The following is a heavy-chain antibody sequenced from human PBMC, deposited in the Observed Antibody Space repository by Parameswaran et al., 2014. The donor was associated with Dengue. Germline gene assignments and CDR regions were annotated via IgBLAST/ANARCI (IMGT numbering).Heavy chain of an antibody. CDR2: ISGSGGST. D-gene: IGHD2-2*02. CDR1: GFTFSSYV. J-gene: IGHJ5*01. CDR3: ARGALVLVAISRNWFDP. Sequence: QAGSRLKISCAASGFTFSSYVMSWVRQAPGKGLEWVSTISGSGGSTYYADSVKGRFTISRDNSKNTLYLQMDSLRAEDTAVYYCARGALVLVAISRNWFDPWGQGILVTVSS. V-gene: IGHV3-23*01.